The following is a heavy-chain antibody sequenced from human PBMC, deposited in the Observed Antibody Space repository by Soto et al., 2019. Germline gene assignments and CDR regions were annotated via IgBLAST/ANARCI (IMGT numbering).Heavy chain of an antibody. Sequence: WGSLRLSCAASGFSFSRYAMSWVRQAPGKGLEWVSALTGSGMKTYYADSVKGRFTISRDNSKNTLYLQMSSLRAEDSAVYYCARGATDSYPGSRIFDFWGRGTLVTVSS. V-gene: IGHV3-23*01. CDR1: GFSFSRYA. J-gene: IGHJ4*02. CDR2: LTGSGMKT. CDR3: ARGATDSYPGSRIFDF. D-gene: IGHD3-10*01.